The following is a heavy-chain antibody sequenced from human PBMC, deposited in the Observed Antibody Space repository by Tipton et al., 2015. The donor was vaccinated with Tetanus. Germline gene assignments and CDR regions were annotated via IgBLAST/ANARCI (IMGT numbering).Heavy chain of an antibody. CDR1: GASFSGHY. D-gene: IGHD2-2*01. Sequence: TLSLTCAVYGASFSGHYWTWIRQAPGKGLEWIGEIHPSGSTNYNASLRGRVTMSVDLTRKHVFLRMTSVTAADTAVYYCARSIAAASMWPFDYWGQGTQVTVSS. J-gene: IGHJ4*02. CDR3: ARSIAAASMWPFDY. CDR2: IHPSGST. V-gene: IGHV4-34*01.